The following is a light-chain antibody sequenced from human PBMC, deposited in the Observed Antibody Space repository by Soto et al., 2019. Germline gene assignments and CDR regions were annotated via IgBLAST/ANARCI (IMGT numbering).Light chain of an antibody. CDR3: QQYNNWT. CDR1: QSIRSRF. CDR2: HTS. V-gene: IGKV3-20*01. Sequence: ELVLTQSPGTLSLSPGERATLSCRASQSIRSRFFAWYQQKAGQAPKLLIHHTSDRATDLPDRFSGSGSGTDFTLTIDRLEPEDLAVYYCQQYNNWTFGQGTRVVIK. J-gene: IGKJ1*01.